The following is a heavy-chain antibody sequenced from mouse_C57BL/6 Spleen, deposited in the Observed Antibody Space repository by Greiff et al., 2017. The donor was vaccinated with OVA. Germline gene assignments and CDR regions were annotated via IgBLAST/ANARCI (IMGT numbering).Heavy chain of an antibody. V-gene: IGHV1-9*01. D-gene: IGHD1-1*01. Sequence: VKLVESGAELMKPGASVKLSCKATGYTFTGYWIEWVKQRPGHGLEWIGEILPGSGSTNYNEKFKGKATFTADTSSNTAYMQLSSLTTEDSAIYYCARHHYYGSSYDWYFDVWGTGTTVTVSS. CDR3: ARHHYYGSSYDWYFDV. J-gene: IGHJ1*03. CDR1: GYTFTGYW. CDR2: ILPGSGST.